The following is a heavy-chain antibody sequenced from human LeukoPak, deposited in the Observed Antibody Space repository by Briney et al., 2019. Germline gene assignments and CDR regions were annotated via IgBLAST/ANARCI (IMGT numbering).Heavy chain of an antibody. CDR1: GFTFSSYG. J-gene: IGHJ4*02. V-gene: IGHV3-33*01. CDR2: IWYDGSNK. CDR3: ARAGGSSAFDY. D-gene: IGHD1-26*01. Sequence: GGSLRLSCAASGFTFSSYGMHWVRQAPGKGLEWVAVIWYDGSNKYYADSVKGRFTISRDNSKNTLYLQMNSLRAEDTAVYYCARAGGSSAFDYWGQGTLVTVSS.